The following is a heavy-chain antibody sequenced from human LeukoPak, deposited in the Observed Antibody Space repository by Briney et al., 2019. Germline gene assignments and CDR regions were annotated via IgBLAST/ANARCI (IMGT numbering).Heavy chain of an antibody. D-gene: IGHD1-26*01. CDR2: IRYDGSNK. CDR1: GFTFSSYG. Sequence: GGSLRLSCAASGFTFSSYGMHWVRQAPGKGLEWVAFIRYDGSNKYYADSVKGRFTISRDNSKNTLYLQMNSLRAEDTAVYYCRWDPAHSGSYHLVDYWGQGTLVTVSS. V-gene: IGHV3-30*02. CDR3: RWDPAHSGSYHLVDY. J-gene: IGHJ4*02.